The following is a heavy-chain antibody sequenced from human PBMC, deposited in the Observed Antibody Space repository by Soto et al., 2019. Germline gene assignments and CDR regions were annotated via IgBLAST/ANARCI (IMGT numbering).Heavy chain of an antibody. D-gene: IGHD2-2*01. Sequence: SETLSLTCTVSGGSISSYYWSWSRQPPGKGLEWIGYIYYSGSTNYNPSLKSRVTISVDTSKNQFSLKLSSVTAADTAVYYCARDVVPAARRASGWFDPWGQGTLVTVSS. J-gene: IGHJ5*02. CDR3: ARDVVPAARRASGWFDP. V-gene: IGHV4-59*01. CDR1: GGSISSYY. CDR2: IYYSGST.